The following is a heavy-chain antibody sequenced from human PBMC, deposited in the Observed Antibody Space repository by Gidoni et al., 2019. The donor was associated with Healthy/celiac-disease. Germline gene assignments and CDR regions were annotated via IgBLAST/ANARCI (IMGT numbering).Heavy chain of an antibody. CDR1: GFTFSSYA. D-gene: IGHD2-2*01. V-gene: IGHV3-23*01. Sequence: EVQLLESGGGLVQPGGSLRLSCAASGFTFSSYAMSWVRQAPGKGLEWVSAISGSGGSTYYADSVKGRFTISRDNSKNTLYLQMNSLRAEDTAVYYCAKDRLYCSSTSCYWDYYYYYGMDVWGQGTTVTVSS. CDR3: AKDRLYCSSTSCYWDYYYYYGMDV. CDR2: ISGSGGST. J-gene: IGHJ6*02.